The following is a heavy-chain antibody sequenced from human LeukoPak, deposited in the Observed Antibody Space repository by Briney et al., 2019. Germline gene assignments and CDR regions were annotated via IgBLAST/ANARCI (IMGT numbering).Heavy chain of an antibody. CDR2: IRDSGSST. D-gene: IGHD3-10*01. CDR1: GFTFSDAW. V-gene: IGHV3-23*01. CDR3: APTGVGLFDY. J-gene: IGHJ4*02. Sequence: GGSLRLSCAASGFTFSDAWMNWVRQAPGKGLEWVSAIRDSGSSTHYADSVKGRFTISRDNSKNTLYLQMNSLRAEDTAVYYCAPTGVGLFDYRGQGTLVTVSS.